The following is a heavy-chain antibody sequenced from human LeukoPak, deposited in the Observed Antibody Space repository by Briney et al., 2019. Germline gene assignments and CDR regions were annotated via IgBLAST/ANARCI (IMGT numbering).Heavy chain of an antibody. CDR2: VNIGGST. V-gene: IGHV4-4*07. CDR1: GGSISTYY. Sequence: SETLSLTCTVSGGSISTYYWNWIRQPAGKGLEWIGRVNIGGSTNYNPSLQSRVTMSVDTSKNQFSLKLSSVTAADTAVYYCARAHYGSGSYNWFDPWGQGTLVTVSS. CDR3: ARAHYGSGSYNWFDP. D-gene: IGHD3-10*01. J-gene: IGHJ5*02.